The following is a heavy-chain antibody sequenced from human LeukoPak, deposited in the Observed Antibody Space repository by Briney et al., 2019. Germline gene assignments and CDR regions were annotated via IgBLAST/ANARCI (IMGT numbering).Heavy chain of an antibody. Sequence: GESLKISCKGSGYSFTSYWIGWVRQMPGKGLEWMGIIYPGDSDTRYSPSFQGQVTISADKSISTAYLQWSSLKASDTAMYYCARLRNDDILTGYSLYYFDYWGQGTLVTVSS. V-gene: IGHV5-51*01. D-gene: IGHD3-9*01. CDR1: GYSFTSYW. CDR3: ARLRNDDILTGYSLYYFDY. CDR2: IYPGDSDT. J-gene: IGHJ4*02.